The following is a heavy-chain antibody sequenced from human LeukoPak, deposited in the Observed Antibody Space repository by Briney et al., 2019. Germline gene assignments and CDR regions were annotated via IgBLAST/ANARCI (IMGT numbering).Heavy chain of an antibody. CDR3: ARVEGYSSGWRSNYYYYYGMDV. Sequence: SETLSLTCTVSGGSLSNSYWSWIRQPAGKGLEWIGRLHSSGNTNYNPSLKSRVTMSVDTSKNQFSLKLSSVTAADTAVYYCARVEGYSSGWRSNYYYYYGMDVWGQGTTVTVSS. V-gene: IGHV4-4*07. J-gene: IGHJ6*02. D-gene: IGHD6-19*01. CDR2: LHSSGNT. CDR1: GGSLSNSY.